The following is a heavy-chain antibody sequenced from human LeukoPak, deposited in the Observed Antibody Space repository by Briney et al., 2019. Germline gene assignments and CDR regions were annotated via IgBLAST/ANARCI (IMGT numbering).Heavy chain of an antibody. J-gene: IGHJ4*02. D-gene: IGHD5-12*01. CDR2: VSGSGGST. CDR1: GFTFSSYA. CDR3: AKDLDIVATITGN. Sequence: GGSLRLSCAASGFTFSSYAMSWVRQAQGKGLERVSGVSGSGGSTYYADSVKGRFTISRDNSKNTLYLQMNSLRAEDTAVYYCAKDLDIVATITGNWGQGTLVTVSS. V-gene: IGHV3-23*01.